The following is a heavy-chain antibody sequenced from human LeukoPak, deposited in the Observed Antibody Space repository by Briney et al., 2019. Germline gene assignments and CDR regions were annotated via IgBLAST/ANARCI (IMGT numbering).Heavy chain of an antibody. CDR3: ARDRITEGTAMVNSDY. Sequence: GGSLRLSCAASGFTFSSYAMSWVRQAPGKGLEWVSAISGSGGSTYYADSVKGRFTISRDNAKNSLYLQMNSLRAEDTAVYYCARDRITEGTAMVNSDYWGQGTLVTVSS. CDR2: ISGSGGST. D-gene: IGHD5-18*01. J-gene: IGHJ4*02. CDR1: GFTFSSYA. V-gene: IGHV3-23*01.